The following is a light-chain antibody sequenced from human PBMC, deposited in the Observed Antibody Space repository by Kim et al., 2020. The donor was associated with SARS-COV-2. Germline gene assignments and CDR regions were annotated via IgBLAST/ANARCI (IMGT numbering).Light chain of an antibody. CDR2: DVS. CDR1: SSDIGAYIY. J-gene: IGLJ2*01. V-gene: IGLV2-14*03. CDR3: SSLTSRTTLV. Sequence: GQSLIISCTGSSSDIGAYIYVSWFQQFPDKAPILMIFDVSNRPSGVSNRFSGSKSGNTASLTISGLQAEDEADYYCSSLTSRTTLVFGGGTQLTVL.